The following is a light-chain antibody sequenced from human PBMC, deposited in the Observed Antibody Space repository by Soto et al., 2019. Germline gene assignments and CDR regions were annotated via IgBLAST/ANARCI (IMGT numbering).Light chain of an antibody. CDR1: SSDVGGYNY. J-gene: IGLJ3*02. CDR3: SSHAGIKNVV. V-gene: IGLV2-8*01. Sequence: QSVLTQPPSASGSPGQSVTISCTGTSSDVGGYNYVSWYQQYTDKAPKLIIYEVTKRPSGVPDRFSGSKSGNTASLTVSGLQAEDEADYYCSSHAGIKNVVFGGGTQLTVL. CDR2: EVT.